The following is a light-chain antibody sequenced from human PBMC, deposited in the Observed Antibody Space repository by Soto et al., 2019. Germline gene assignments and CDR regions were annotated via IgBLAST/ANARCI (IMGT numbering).Light chain of an antibody. V-gene: IGKV3-15*01. CDR1: QSVSSN. J-gene: IGKJ2*01. CDR2: GAS. Sequence: EIVMTQSPATLSVSPGERATLSCRASQSVSSNLAWYQQKPGQAPRLLIYGASTRATGIPARFSGSGSGPEFTLTISSLQSEDFAVYYCQHYNNWPALYTFGQGTKLEIK. CDR3: QHYNNWPALYT.